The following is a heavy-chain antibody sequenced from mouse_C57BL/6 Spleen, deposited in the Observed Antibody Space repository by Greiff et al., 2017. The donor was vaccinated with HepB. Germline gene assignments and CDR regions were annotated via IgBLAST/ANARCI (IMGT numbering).Heavy chain of an antibody. CDR1: GYSITSGYY. Sequence: VQLKESGPGLVKPSQSLSLTCSVTGYSITSGYYWNWIRQFPGNKLEWMGYISYDGSNNYNPSLKNRISITRDTSKNQFFLKLNSVTTEDTATYYCARERVTTVSYAMDYWGQGTSVTVSS. V-gene: IGHV3-6*01. CDR2: ISYDGSN. D-gene: IGHD1-1*01. J-gene: IGHJ4*01. CDR3: ARERVTTVSYAMDY.